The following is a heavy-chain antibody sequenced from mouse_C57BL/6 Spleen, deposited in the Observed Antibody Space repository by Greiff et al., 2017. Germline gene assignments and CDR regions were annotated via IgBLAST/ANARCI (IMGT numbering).Heavy chain of an antibody. CDR3: ARGDDYALFAY. J-gene: IGHJ3*01. Sequence: VQLQQSGPELVKPGASVKISCKASGYTFTDYYMNWVKQSHGKSLEWIGDINPNNGGTSYNQKFKGKATLTVDKSSSTAYMELRSLTSEDSAVYYCARGDDYALFAYWGQGTLVTVSA. D-gene: IGHD2-4*01. CDR1: GYTFTDYY. V-gene: IGHV1-26*01. CDR2: INPNNGGT.